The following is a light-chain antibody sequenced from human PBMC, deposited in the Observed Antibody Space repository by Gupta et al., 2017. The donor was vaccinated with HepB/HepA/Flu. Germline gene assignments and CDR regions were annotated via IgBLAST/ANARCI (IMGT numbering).Light chain of an antibody. V-gene: IGKV3-11*01. Sequence: EIVLTQSPATLSLSPGERATLSCRASQSVSSYLAWYQQKPGQAPRLLIYDAFNRATGIPARFSGSGSGTDFTLTISSLEPEDFAVYYCQQRSNWPITFGKGTRLESK. J-gene: IGKJ5*01. CDR3: QQRSNWPIT. CDR1: QSVSSY. CDR2: DAF.